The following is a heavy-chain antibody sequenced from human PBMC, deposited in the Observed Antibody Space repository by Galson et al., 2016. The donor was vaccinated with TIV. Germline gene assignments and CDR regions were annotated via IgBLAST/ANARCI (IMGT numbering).Heavy chain of an antibody. Sequence: SVKVSCKASGGTFGNYAISWVRQAPGQGPEWMGRINPTFDVIIPAQKLQDRLIMTADRSTSTAYMELKSLRSKDTAVYYCARDMTSMNTVGGFDRWGQGTVVSVSS. V-gene: IGHV1-69*04. J-gene: IGHJ3*02. CDR1: GGTFGNYA. CDR2: INPTFDVI. CDR3: ARDMTSMNTVGGFDR. D-gene: IGHD4-17*01.